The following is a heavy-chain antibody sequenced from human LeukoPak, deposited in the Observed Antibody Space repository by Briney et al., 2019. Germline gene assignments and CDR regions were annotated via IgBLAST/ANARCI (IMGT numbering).Heavy chain of an antibody. CDR2: IYTSGST. J-gene: IGHJ4*02. V-gene: IGHV4-4*07. Sequence: SETLSLTCTVSGGSISSYYWSWIRQPAGKGLEWIGRIYTSGSTNYNPSLKSRVTMSVDTSKNQFSLKLSSVTAADTAVYYCARDSNPDITMVRGTSRISWGQGTLVTVSS. D-gene: IGHD3-10*01. CDR3: ARDSNPDITMVRGTSRIS. CDR1: GGSISSYY.